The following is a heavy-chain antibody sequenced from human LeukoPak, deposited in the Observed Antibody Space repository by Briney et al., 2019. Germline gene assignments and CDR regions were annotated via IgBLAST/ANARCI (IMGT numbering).Heavy chain of an antibody. Sequence: EASVKVSCKASGYTFTGYYMHWVRQAPGQGLEWMGWINPNSGGANYAQKLQGRVTMTTDTSTSTAYMELRSLRSDDTAVYYCARDLSGSHPYGMDVWGQGTTVTVSS. CDR2: INPNSGGA. V-gene: IGHV1-2*02. CDR1: GYTFTGYY. D-gene: IGHD1-26*01. J-gene: IGHJ6*02. CDR3: ARDLSGSHPYGMDV.